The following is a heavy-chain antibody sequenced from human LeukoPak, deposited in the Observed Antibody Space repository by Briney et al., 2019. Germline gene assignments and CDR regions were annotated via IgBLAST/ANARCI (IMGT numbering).Heavy chain of an antibody. CDR1: GGSISSGSYY. J-gene: IGHJ2*01. CDR3: AGAPHYYDSSGYYWNYWYFDL. D-gene: IGHD3-22*01. V-gene: IGHV4-61*02. Sequence: SQTLSLTCTVSGGSISSGSYYWNWIRQPAGKGLEWIGRIYTSGSTDYNPSLKSRVTISVDTSKNQFFLRLNSVTAADTAVYYCAGAPHYYDSSGYYWNYWYFDLWGRGTLVTVSS. CDR2: IYTSGST.